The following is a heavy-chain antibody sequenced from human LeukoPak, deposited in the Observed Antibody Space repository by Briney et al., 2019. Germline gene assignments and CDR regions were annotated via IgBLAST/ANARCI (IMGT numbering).Heavy chain of an antibody. D-gene: IGHD2-2*02. CDR3: ARDGMALYRRDYLDS. Sequence: GGSLRLSCAASGFTFSSYTMHWVRQAPGKGLEWVADISYHGVNKHYADSVEGRFTISRDNSKNTLLLQMNTLRAADTAVYYCARDGMALYRRDYLDSWGQGTLVTVSS. CDR1: GFTFSSYT. CDR2: ISYHGVNK. V-gene: IGHV3-30-3*01. J-gene: IGHJ4*02.